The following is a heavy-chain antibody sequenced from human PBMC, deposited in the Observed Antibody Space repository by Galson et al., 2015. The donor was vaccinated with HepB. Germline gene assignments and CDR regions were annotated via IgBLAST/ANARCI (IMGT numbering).Heavy chain of an antibody. Sequence: SLRLSCAASGFTFRWHAMTWVRQAPGKGLEWVSGISGSGGSTYYADSVKGRFTISRDNSKNTLYLQMNSLRAEDTAVYYCAKCLYSSSWLNDAFDIWGQGTMVTVSS. CDR2: ISGSGGST. V-gene: IGHV3-23*01. CDR3: AKCLYSSSWLNDAFDI. J-gene: IGHJ3*02. CDR1: GFTFRWHA. D-gene: IGHD6-13*01.